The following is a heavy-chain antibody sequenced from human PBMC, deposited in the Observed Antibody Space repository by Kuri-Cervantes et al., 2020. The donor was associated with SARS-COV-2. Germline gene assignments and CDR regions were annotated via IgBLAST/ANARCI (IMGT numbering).Heavy chain of an antibody. V-gene: IGHV1-46*01. CDR1: GYTFTSYY. CDR3: ARGRKAIAAAGTANNWFDP. Sequence: ASVKVSCKASGYTFTSYYMHWVRQAPGQGLEWMGIINPSGGSTSYAQKFQGRVTITADKSTSTAYMELSSLRSEDTAVYYCARGRKAIAAAGTANNWFDPWGQGTLVTVSS. D-gene: IGHD6-13*01. J-gene: IGHJ5*02. CDR2: INPSGGST.